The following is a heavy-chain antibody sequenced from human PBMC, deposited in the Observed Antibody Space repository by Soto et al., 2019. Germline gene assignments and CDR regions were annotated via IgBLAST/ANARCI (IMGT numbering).Heavy chain of an antibody. CDR3: TIVFREIWFTFVGEY. CDR2: ISNAGSNK. D-gene: IGHD3-10*01. V-gene: IGHV3-30-3*01. CDR1: GFIFRRYA. J-gene: IGHJ4*02. Sequence: QVQLVESGGGVVQPGRSLRLSCAASGFIFRRYAMHWVRQAPGKGLEWVAVISNAGSNKYNGESVKGRFTISRDNSETSIYLQLNSLRAEGTALYYCTIVFREIWFTFVGEYWGQGDLVTVSS.